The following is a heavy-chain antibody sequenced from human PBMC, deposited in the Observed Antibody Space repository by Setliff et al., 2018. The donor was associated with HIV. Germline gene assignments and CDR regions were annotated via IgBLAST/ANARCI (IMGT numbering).Heavy chain of an antibody. CDR3: AKNLYRSGWSPLDY. J-gene: IGHJ4*02. CDR1: GFNFSTHT. V-gene: IGHV3-21*01. D-gene: IGHD6-13*01. Sequence: GGSLRLSCAASGFNFSTHTMNWIRQAPGKGLEWVASISSTGTYIYYADSMKGRFTISRDNAKNSLYLQMNSLRGEDTAVYYCAKNLYRSGWSPLDYWGQGTLVTVSS. CDR2: ISSTGTYI.